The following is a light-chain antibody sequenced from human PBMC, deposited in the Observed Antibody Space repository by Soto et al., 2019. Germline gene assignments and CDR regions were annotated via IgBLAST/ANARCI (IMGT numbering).Light chain of an antibody. CDR1: GRVSNNY. CDR2: GAS. Sequence: EIVLTQSPGTLSLSPGERATLSFRSGGRVSNNYLAWYQQQPGPPPRLLIYGASNRATGIPDRFSGSGRGTDITVTSSRMAAEDFVVYYWHHYGSPGTFGQGTKVDIK. V-gene: IGKV3-20*01. CDR3: HHYGSPGT. J-gene: IGKJ1*01.